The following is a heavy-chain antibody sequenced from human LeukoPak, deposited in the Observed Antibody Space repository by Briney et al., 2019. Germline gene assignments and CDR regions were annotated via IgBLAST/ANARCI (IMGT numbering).Heavy chain of an antibody. J-gene: IGHJ4*02. V-gene: IGHV3-9*01. Sequence: GRSLRLSCAASGFTFDDYAMHWVRQAPGKGLEWVSGISWNSGSIGYADSVKGRFTISRDNAKNSLYLQMNSLRAEDTALYYCAKVRMQRIVVVPGEFDYWGQGTLVTVSS. CDR1: GFTFDDYA. CDR2: ISWNSGSI. D-gene: IGHD2-2*01. CDR3: AKVRMQRIVVVPGEFDY.